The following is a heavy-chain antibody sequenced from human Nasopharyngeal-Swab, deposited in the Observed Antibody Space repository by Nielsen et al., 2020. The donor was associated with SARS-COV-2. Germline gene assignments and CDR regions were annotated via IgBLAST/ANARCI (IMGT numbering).Heavy chain of an antibody. Sequence: SETLSLTCTVSGGSISSSSYYWGWIRQPPGKGLEWIGSIYYSGSTYYNPSLKSRVTISVDTSKNQFSLKLSSVTAADTAVYYCARHARWAFYIWGQGTMVTVSS. CDR2: IYYSGST. J-gene: IGHJ3*02. CDR1: GGSISSSSYY. D-gene: IGHD3-16*01. CDR3: ARHARWAFYI. V-gene: IGHV4-39*01.